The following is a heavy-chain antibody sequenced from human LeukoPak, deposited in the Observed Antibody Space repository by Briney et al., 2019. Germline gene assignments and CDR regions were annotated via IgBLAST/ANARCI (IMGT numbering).Heavy chain of an antibody. CDR3: ARDRWELLNAFDI. CDR2: INSDGSST. Sequence: PGGPPRLSCAASGFTFSSYWMHRVRQAPGKGLVWVSRINSDGSSTSYADSVKGRFTISRDNAKNTLYLQMNSLRAEDTAVYYCARDRWELLNAFDIWGRGTMVTVSS. J-gene: IGHJ3*02. CDR1: GFTFSSYW. D-gene: IGHD1-26*01. V-gene: IGHV3-74*01.